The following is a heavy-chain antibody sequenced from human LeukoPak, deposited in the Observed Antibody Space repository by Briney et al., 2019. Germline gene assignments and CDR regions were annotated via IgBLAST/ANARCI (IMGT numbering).Heavy chain of an antibody. J-gene: IGHJ4*02. CDR3: ARRVVTAMDERVDY. D-gene: IGHD2-21*02. CDR2: IYYSGGT. V-gene: IGHV4-59*01. Sequence: SETLSLTCTVSGGSNSSYYWSWIRQPPGKGLEWIGYIYYSGGTNYNPSLKSRVTISVDTSKNQFSLKLSSVTAADTAVYYCARRVVTAMDERVDYWGQGTLVTVSS. CDR1: GGSNSSYY.